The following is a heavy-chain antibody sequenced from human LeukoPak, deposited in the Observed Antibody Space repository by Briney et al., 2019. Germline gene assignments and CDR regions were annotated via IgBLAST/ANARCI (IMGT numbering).Heavy chain of an antibody. CDR2: IYYSGST. J-gene: IGHJ6*02. Sequence: SETLSLTCTVSGGSISSGGYYWSWIRQHSGKGLEWIGYIYYSGSTYYNPSLKSRVTISVDTSKNQFSLKLSSVTAADTAVYYCARFINYYDSSGYYPGYYYYGMDVWGQGTTVTVSS. CDR3: ARFINYYDSSGYYPGYYYYGMDV. V-gene: IGHV4-31*03. CDR1: GGSISSGGYY. D-gene: IGHD3-22*01.